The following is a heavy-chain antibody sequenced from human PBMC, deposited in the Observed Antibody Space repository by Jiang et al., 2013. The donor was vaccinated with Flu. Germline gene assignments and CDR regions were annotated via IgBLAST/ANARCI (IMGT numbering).Heavy chain of an antibody. D-gene: IGHD1-26*01. CDR1: GYSFTSYW. CDR2: IDPSDSYT. Sequence: EVKKPGESLRISCKGSGYSFTSYWISWVRQMPGKGLEWMGKIDPSDSYTDYSPSFQGHVTISPDKSISTAYLQWSRLKASDSGMYYCARQEGASGPFDYWGQGTLVTVSS. CDR3: ARQEGASGPFDY. J-gene: IGHJ4*02. V-gene: IGHV5-10-1*01.